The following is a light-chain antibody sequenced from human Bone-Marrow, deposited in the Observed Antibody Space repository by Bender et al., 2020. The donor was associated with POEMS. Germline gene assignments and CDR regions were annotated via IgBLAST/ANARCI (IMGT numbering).Light chain of an antibody. Sequence: QSALTQPASVSGSPGQSITISCTGISGDGGSYDLVSWYQQRPGKAPKLMIYEGTKRPSGVSDRFSGSNFGYTASLTISGLQAEDEADYYCCSYAHYSTVRVFGGGTKLTVL. CDR2: EGT. J-gene: IGLJ3*02. CDR1: SGDGGSYDL. CDR3: CSYAHYSTVRV. V-gene: IGLV2-23*03.